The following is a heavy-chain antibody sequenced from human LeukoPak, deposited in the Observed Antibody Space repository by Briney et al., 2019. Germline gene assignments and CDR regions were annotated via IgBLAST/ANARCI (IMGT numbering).Heavy chain of an antibody. Sequence: PGGSLRLSCVGSGFNFMQYGMMWVRQAPGKGLEWVSTIHPSGINTHHADSVKGRFTISRGNSKNTLYLQMNSLRVEDTAIYYCARDPSTLLPTDDSWGQGTLVAVSS. J-gene: IGHJ4*02. D-gene: IGHD2-2*01. V-gene: IGHV3-23*05. CDR2: IHPSGINT. CDR1: GFNFMQYG. CDR3: ARDPSTLLPTDDS.